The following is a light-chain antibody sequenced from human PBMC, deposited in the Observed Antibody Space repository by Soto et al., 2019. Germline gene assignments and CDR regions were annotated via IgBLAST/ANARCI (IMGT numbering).Light chain of an antibody. V-gene: IGKV3-15*01. CDR3: QQYNTWHPKMA. Sequence: VVTQSPATLSVFPGETATLSCRASQSVSSDLAWYQQRPCQAPRLLIYGASTRATGSPARFRGSGTGTEFRLNISSLQSEDVSTCSCQQYNTWHPKMAFGRGTKVEIK. J-gene: IGKJ1*01. CDR2: GAS. CDR1: QSVSSD.